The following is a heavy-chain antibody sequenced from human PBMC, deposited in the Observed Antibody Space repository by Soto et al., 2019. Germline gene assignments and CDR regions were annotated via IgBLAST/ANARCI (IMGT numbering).Heavy chain of an antibody. J-gene: IGHJ4*02. V-gene: IGHV3-30*18. CDR1: GFIFSSYA. CDR2: ISYDGNNK. Sequence: PGGSLRLSCAASGFIFSSYAMSWVRQAPGKGLEWVAVISYDGNNKYYADSVKGRFTISRDNSKNTLYLQMSSLRAEDTAVYYCAKSVYNWNDGFFDYWGQGTLVTVSS. CDR3: AKSVYNWNDGFFDY. D-gene: IGHD1-1*01.